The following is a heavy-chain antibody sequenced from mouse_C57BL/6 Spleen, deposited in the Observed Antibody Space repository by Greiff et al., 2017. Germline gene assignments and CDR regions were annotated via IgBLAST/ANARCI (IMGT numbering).Heavy chain of an antibody. CDR1: GYPFTSYW. CDR2: IDPSDSYS. Sequence: QVQLQQPGAELVMPGASVKLSCKASGYPFTSYWMHWVKQRPGHGLEWFGEIDPSDSYSTYHYKFKGKSTLTVAKSSRTAYMQLSSLTSEDSAFYYCARSHSNYGGYFDYWGQGTTLTVSS. CDR3: ARSHSNYGGYFDY. V-gene: IGHV1-69*01. J-gene: IGHJ2*01. D-gene: IGHD2-5*01.